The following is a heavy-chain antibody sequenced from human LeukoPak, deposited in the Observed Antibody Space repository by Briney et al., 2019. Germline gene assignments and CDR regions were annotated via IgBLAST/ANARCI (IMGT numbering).Heavy chain of an antibody. CDR2: IYYSGST. J-gene: IGHJ4*02. D-gene: IGHD2-15*01. V-gene: IGHV4-59*08. CDR1: GGSISSYY. CDR3: ARRIWQFDY. Sequence: SETLSLTCTVSGGSISSYYWSWIRQPPGKGLEWIGYIYYSGSTNYNPSLKSRVTISVDTSKDQFSLKLSSVTAADTAVYYCARRIWQFDYWGQGTLVTVSS.